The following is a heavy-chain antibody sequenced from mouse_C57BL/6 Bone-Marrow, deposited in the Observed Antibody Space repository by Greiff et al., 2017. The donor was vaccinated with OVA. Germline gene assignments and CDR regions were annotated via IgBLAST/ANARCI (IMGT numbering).Heavy chain of an antibody. Sequence: QVQLKQSGAALARPGASVKLSCKASGYTFTSYGISWVKQRTGQGLEWIGEIYPRSGNTYYNEKFKGKATLTADKSSSTAYMELRSLTSEDSAVYFCARPYYYGSLYWGQGTTLTVSS. V-gene: IGHV1-81*01. CDR2: IYPRSGNT. CDR3: ARPYYYGSLY. J-gene: IGHJ2*01. D-gene: IGHD1-1*01. CDR1: GYTFTSYG.